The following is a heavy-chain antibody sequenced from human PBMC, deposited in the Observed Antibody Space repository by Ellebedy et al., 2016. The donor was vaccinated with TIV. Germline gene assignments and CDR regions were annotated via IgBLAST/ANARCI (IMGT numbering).Heavy chain of an antibody. CDR3: AKAGDGGSYYVVRSYFDY. J-gene: IGHJ4*02. V-gene: IGHV3-30-3*01. Sequence: GESLKISCAASGFTFSSYAMHWVRQAPGKGLEWVAVISYDGSNKYYADSVKGRFTISRDNSKNTLYLQMNSLRAEDTAVYYCAKAGDGGSYYVVRSYFDYWGQGTLVTVSS. CDR1: GFTFSSYA. CDR2: ISYDGSNK. D-gene: IGHD1-26*01.